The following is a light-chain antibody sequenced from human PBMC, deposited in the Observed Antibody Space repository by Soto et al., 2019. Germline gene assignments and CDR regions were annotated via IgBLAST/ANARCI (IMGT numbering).Light chain of an antibody. CDR2: KAS. J-gene: IGKJ2*01. V-gene: IGKV1-5*03. CDR3: QQYNSYMYT. Sequence: DIQMTQSASTLYASVGDRVTLTCRASQSISSWLAWYQQKPGKAPKLLIYKASSLESGVPSRFSGSGSGTEFTLTISSLQPDDFATYYCQQYNSYMYTFGQGTKLEIK. CDR1: QSISSW.